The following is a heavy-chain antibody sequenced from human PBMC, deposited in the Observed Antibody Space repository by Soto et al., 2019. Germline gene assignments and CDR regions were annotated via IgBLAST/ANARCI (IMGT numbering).Heavy chain of an antibody. V-gene: IGHV1-24*01. CDR1: GYTLTELS. CDR3: ATDRPLFCSGGSCYGDDAFDI. D-gene: IGHD2-15*01. J-gene: IGHJ3*02. CDR2: FDPEDGET. Sequence: ASVKVSCKVSGYTLTELSMHWVRQAPGKGLEWMGGFDPEDGETIYAQKLQGRVTMTEDTSTDTAYMELSSLRSEDTAVYYCATDRPLFCSGGSCYGDDAFDIWGQGTMVTVSS.